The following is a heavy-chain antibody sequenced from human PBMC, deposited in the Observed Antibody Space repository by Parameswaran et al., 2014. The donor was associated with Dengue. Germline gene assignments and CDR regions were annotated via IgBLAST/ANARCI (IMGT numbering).Heavy chain of an antibody. J-gene: IGHJ4*02. CDR3: ARGRDYYDSSGYYQYYFDY. V-gene: IGHV1-3*01. CDR2: INAGNGNT. Sequence: WVRQAPGQRLEWMGWINAGNGNTKYSQKFQGRVTITRDTSASTAYMELSSLRSEDTAVYYCARGRDYYDSSGYYQYYFDYWGQGTLVTVSS. D-gene: IGHD3-22*01.